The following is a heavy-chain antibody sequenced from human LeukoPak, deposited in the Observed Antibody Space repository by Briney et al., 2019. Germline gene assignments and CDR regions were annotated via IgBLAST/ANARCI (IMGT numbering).Heavy chain of an antibody. Sequence: GGSLRLSCAASGFAFSRYSMNWVRQAPGKGLEWASSISSSSSYIYYADSVKGRFTISRDNAKNSLYLQMNSLRAEDTAVYYCARDPLKPYGDYYFDYWGQGTLVTVSS. CDR2: ISSSSSYI. J-gene: IGHJ4*02. V-gene: IGHV3-21*01. D-gene: IGHD4-17*01. CDR1: GFAFSRYS. CDR3: ARDPLKPYGDYYFDY.